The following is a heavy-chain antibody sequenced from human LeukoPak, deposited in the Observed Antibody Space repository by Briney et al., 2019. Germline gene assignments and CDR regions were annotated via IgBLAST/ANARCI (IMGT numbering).Heavy chain of an antibody. J-gene: IGHJ4*02. CDR1: GFTFSNYW. CDR2: IRPDGSGE. V-gene: IGHV3-7*01. D-gene: IGHD3-16*01. Sequence: PGGSLRLSCAASGFTFSNYWMSWVRQAPGKGLEWVANIRPDGSGEYYVDSVKGRFTISRDNAKNSLYLQMNSLRVEDTAVYYCAKDAYYDYVWGSPHGHYFDYWGQGTLVTVSS. CDR3: AKDAYYDYVWGSPHGHYFDY.